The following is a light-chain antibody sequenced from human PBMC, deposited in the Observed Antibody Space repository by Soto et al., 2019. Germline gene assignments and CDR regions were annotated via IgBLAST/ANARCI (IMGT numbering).Light chain of an antibody. CDR1: QTVSSK. CDR2: DTS. J-gene: IGKJ1*01. V-gene: IGKV3-11*01. CDR3: HQRKSWPRT. Sequence: EIVLTQSPATLSSCPGERATLSCRASQTVSSKLDWYQHKPGQAPRLLIYDTSNRATGIPARFSGSGSGTDFTLTISSLEPEDFAVYYCHQRKSWPRTFGQGTKVDIK.